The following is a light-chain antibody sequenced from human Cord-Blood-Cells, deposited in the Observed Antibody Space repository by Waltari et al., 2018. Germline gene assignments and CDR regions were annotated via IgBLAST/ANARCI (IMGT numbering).Light chain of an antibody. V-gene: IGLV2-14*01. CDR2: DVS. Sequence: QSALTQPASVSGSPGQSITISCTGTSSDVCGYNYVSWYQQHPGKAPKLMIYDVSNRPSGVSNRFSGSKSGNTASMTISGLQAEDEADYYCSSYKSSSNVVFGGGTKLTVL. CDR3: SSYKSSSNVV. J-gene: IGLJ2*01. CDR1: SSDVCGYNY.